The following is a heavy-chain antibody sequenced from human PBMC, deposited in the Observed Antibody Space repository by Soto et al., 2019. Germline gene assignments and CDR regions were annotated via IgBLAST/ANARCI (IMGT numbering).Heavy chain of an antibody. V-gene: IGHV4-59*01. D-gene: IGHD3-9*01. CDR2: MFDKGNT. CDR1: DGSISNYY. Sequence: QVQLQESGPGLVKPSETLSLTCTVSDGSISNYYWSWIRQPPGKGLEWIGFMFDKGNTNYNPSLKCRITMSLATSTNQFSRNMTSAAAADTAVYYCARAGVLRYFGSVWGQGTTVTVSS. CDR3: ARAGVLRYFGSV. J-gene: IGHJ3*01.